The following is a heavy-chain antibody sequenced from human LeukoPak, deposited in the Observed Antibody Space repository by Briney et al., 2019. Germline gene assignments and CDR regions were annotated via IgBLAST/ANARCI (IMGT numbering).Heavy chain of an antibody. Sequence: ASVKVSCKASGYIFTSYDINWVRQATGQGLEWMGWMNPNSGNTGYAQKFQGRVTMTRNTSISTAYMELSSLRSEDTAVYYCARGSPAAKKDYYYYYMDVWGKGTTVTVSS. CDR2: MNPNSGNT. J-gene: IGHJ6*03. CDR1: GYIFTSYD. D-gene: IGHD2-2*01. V-gene: IGHV1-8*01. CDR3: ARGSPAAKKDYYYYYMDV.